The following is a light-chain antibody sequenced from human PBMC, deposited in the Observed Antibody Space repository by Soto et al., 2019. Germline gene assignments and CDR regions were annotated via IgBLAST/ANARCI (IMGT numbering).Light chain of an antibody. CDR2: EVN. Sequence: QPVLSQPASVSGSPGQSVTISCTGTSSDIGSYNLVSWYHHHPGQAPKLVIYEVNKRPSVDSNRFSGSKSGNTASLTIAGLQPEDEGEYYCCSYAGGRTFVVFGGGTQLTVL. J-gene: IGLJ3*02. V-gene: IGLV2-23*02. CDR3: CSYAGGRTFVV. CDR1: SSDIGSYNL.